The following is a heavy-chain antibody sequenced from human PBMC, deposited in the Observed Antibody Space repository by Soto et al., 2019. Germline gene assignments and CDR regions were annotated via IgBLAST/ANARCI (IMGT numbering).Heavy chain of an antibody. Sequence: ASVKVSCKASGYTFTSYAMHWVRQAPGQRLEWMGWINAGNGNTKYSQKFQGRVTITRDTSASTAYMELSSLRSEDTAVYYCARVSIPAALYYYYYGMDVWGQGTTVTVSS. J-gene: IGHJ6*02. CDR3: ARVSIPAALYYYYYGMDV. CDR1: GYTFTSYA. V-gene: IGHV1-3*01. CDR2: INAGNGNT. D-gene: IGHD2-2*01.